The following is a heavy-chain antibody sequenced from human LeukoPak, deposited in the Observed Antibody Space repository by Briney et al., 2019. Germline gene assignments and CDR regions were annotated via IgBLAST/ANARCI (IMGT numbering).Heavy chain of an antibody. CDR3: ANAGRRTYYMDV. J-gene: IGHJ6*03. CDR2: IIPIFGTA. CDR1: GGTFSSYA. V-gene: IGHV1-69*13. D-gene: IGHD1-14*01. Sequence: SVKVSCKASGGTFSSYAISWVRQAPGQGLEWMGGIIPIFGTANYAQKFQGRVTITADESTSTAYMELSSLRSEDTAVYYCANAGRRTYYMDVWGKGTTVTVSS.